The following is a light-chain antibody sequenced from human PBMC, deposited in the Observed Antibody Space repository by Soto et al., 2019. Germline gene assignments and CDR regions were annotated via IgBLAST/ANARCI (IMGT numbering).Light chain of an antibody. CDR3: QQYGGPPIT. Sequence: EIVMTQSPATLSVSPGERATLSCRASQNVNSNLAWYQQKPGQAPRFLIYGAFTRATGIPARFSGSGSGTDFTLTISRLEPDDFALYFCQQYGGPPITFGLGTRLEIK. CDR1: QNVNSN. J-gene: IGKJ5*01. CDR2: GAF. V-gene: IGKV3-15*01.